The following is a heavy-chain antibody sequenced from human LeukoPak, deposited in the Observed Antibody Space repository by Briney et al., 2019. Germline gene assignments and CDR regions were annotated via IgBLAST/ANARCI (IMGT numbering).Heavy chain of an antibody. CDR3: ARGRSSMVRGYYYYYMDV. J-gene: IGHJ6*03. CDR2: IYYSGST. V-gene: IGHV4-59*01. D-gene: IGHD3-10*01. Sequence: SETLSLTCTVSGGSISSYYWSWLRQPPGKGLEWIGYIYYSGSTNYNPSLKSRVTISVDTSKNQFSLKLSSVPAADTAVYYCARGRSSMVRGYYYYYMDVWGKGTTVTISS. CDR1: GGSISSYY.